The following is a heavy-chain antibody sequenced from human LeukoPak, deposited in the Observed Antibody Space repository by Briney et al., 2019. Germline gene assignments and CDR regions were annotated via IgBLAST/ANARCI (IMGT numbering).Heavy chain of an antibody. CDR2: ISHEGNNK. CDR1: GITISNYG. CDR3: AKVRWGSDNALDS. J-gene: IGHJ4*02. D-gene: IGHD3-16*01. V-gene: IGHV3-30*18. Sequence: GGSLRLSCAASGITISNYGVHWVRQAPGKGLEWLAVISHEGNNKYYADSVKGRITISRDNSMNTLYLQMNSLRAEDTAVYYCAKVRWGSDNALDSWGQGTLVTGSS.